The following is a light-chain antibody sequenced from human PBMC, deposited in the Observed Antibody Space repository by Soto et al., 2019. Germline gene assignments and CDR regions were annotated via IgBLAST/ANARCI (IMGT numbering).Light chain of an antibody. V-gene: IGLV2-14*01. CDR1: SSDVGGYNY. Sequence: QSALTQPASVSGSPGQSITISCTGTSSDVGGYNYVSWYQQQAAKAPKLIIHEVSNRPSGVSNRFSGSKSGNTASLTISGLQAEDEADYYCDSYTSSRAYVFGIGTKLTVL. J-gene: IGLJ1*01. CDR3: DSYTSSRAYV. CDR2: EVS.